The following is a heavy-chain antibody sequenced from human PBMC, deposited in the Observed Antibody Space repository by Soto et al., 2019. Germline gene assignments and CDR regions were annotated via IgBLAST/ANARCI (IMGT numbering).Heavy chain of an antibody. D-gene: IGHD3-16*01. Sequence: PSETLSLTCGVYGESFSVYYWSWIRQPPGKGLEWIGEINHSGSTNYNPSLKSRVTISVDTSKNHLSLKLSSVTAADTAVYYCAYLRGFTGYPGDWGQGTLVTVS. CDR3: AYLRGFTGYPGD. CDR1: GESFSVYY. J-gene: IGHJ4*02. CDR2: INHSGST. V-gene: IGHV4-34*01.